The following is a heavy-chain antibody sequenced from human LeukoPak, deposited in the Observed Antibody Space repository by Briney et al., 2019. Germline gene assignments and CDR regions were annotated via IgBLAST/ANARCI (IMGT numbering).Heavy chain of an antibody. CDR1: GYIFTSYW. Sequence: GESLKFSCKGSGYIFTSYWIGWVRQMPGKGLEWMGIIYPGDSDTRYSPSFQGQVTISADKSISTAYLQWSSLKASDTAMYYCARIGGGYNYYYYGMDVWGQGTTVTVSS. CDR2: IYPGDSDT. V-gene: IGHV5-51*01. D-gene: IGHD5-24*01. CDR3: ARIGGGYNYYYYGMDV. J-gene: IGHJ6*02.